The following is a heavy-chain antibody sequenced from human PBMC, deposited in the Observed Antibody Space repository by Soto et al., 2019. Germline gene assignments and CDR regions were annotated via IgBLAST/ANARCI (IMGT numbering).Heavy chain of an antibody. J-gene: IGHJ5*02. V-gene: IGHV1-18*01. Sequence: ASVKVSCKASGYTFTSYGISWVRQAPGQGLEWMGWISAYNGNTNYAQKLQGRVTMTTDTSTSTAYMELRSLRSDDTAVYYCARDLRVVRGVILYNWFDPWGQGTLVTVSS. CDR1: GYTFTSYG. CDR3: ARDLRVVRGVILYNWFDP. D-gene: IGHD3-10*01. CDR2: ISAYNGNT.